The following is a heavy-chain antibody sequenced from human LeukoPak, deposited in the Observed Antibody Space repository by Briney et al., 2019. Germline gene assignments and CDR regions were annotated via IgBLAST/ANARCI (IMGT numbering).Heavy chain of an antibody. CDR2: IYSDGRT. D-gene: IGHD5-18*01. Sequence: GGSLRLSCAASGLTVSSTYMSWVRQAPGKGLEWVSLIYSDGRTYYADSVKGRFTISRDNSKNTLYLQMNSLRAEDTAVCYCAKVPWGVDTAMVLDYWGQGTLVTVSS. CDR1: GLTVSSTY. V-gene: IGHV3-53*05. CDR3: AKVPWGVDTAMVLDY. J-gene: IGHJ4*02.